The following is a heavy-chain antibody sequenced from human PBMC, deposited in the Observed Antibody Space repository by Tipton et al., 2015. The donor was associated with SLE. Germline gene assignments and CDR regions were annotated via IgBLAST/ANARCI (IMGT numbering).Heavy chain of an antibody. CDR2: VYNSGTT. CDR1: GGSISGYS. J-gene: IGHJ4*02. Sequence: TLSLTCTVSGGSISGYSWNWIRQPAGKRLEWIGRVYNSGTTNYNPSLKSRVTMSVDTSRNQFSLKLNSVTAADTAVYYCARWASGTYDFDYWGQGTLVTVSS. D-gene: IGHD1-26*01. CDR3: ARWASGTYDFDY. V-gene: IGHV4-4*07.